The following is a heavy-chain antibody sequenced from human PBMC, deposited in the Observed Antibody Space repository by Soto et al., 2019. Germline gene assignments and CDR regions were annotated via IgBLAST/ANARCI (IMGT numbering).Heavy chain of an antibody. CDR2: ISAYNGNT. CDR3: ARHLLTNFYYYMDV. D-gene: IGHD2-15*01. Sequence: ASVKVSFKASGYTFTTYGISWVRQAPGQGLEWMGWISAYNGNTNYAQKLQGRVTMTTDTSTSTAYMELRSLRSDDTAVYYCARHLLTNFYYYMDVWGKGTTVTVSS. V-gene: IGHV1-18*01. J-gene: IGHJ6*03. CDR1: GYTFTTYG.